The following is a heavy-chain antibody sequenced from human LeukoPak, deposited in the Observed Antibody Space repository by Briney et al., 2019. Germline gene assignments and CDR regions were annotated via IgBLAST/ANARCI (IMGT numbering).Heavy chain of an antibody. Sequence: GASVKVSCRASGFTFTSYDINWVRQSTGQGLEWMGWMNPISGHTGYAQKFQGRVTMTRDTSTSTVYMELSSLRSEDTAVYYCARDSEGGSFGSDYWGQGTLVTVSS. CDR2: MNPISGHT. J-gene: IGHJ4*02. V-gene: IGHV1-8*01. D-gene: IGHD3-10*01. CDR1: GFTFTSYD. CDR3: ARDSEGGSFGSDY.